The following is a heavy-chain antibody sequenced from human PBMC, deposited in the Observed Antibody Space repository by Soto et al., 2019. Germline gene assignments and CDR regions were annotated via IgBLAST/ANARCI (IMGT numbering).Heavy chain of an antibody. CDR2: IYYSGST. J-gene: IGHJ4*02. Sequence: QVQLQESGPGLVKPSQTLSLTCSVSGGSISSGGYYWSWIRQHPGKGLEWIGYIYYSGSTYYNPSLKSRVTISVDTSKNQFSLQLSSVTAADTAVYYCARDTPRGYSYGSFDYWGQGTLVTVSS. D-gene: IGHD5-18*01. CDR3: ARDTPRGYSYGSFDY. V-gene: IGHV4-31*03. CDR1: GGSISSGGYY.